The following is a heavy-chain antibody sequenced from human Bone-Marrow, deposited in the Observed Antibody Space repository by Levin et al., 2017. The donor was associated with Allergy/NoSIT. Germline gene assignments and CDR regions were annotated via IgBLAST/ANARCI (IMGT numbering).Heavy chain of an antibody. Sequence: SETLSLTCTVSGGSISSSSYYWGWIRQPPGKGLEWIGSIYYSGSTYYNPSLKSRVTISVDTSKNQFSLKLSSVTAADTAVYYCASQVYYYDSSGYYYVFDYWGQGTLVTVSS. CDR2: IYYSGST. J-gene: IGHJ4*02. V-gene: IGHV4-39*01. D-gene: IGHD3-22*01. CDR3: ASQVYYYDSSGYYYVFDY. CDR1: GGSISSSSYY.